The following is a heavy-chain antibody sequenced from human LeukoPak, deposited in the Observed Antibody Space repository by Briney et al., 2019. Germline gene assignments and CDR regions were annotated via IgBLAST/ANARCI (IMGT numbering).Heavy chain of an antibody. CDR1: GFSFSTYA. D-gene: IGHD6-19*01. CDR2: ISKGRSNK. J-gene: IGHJ4*02. Sequence: GSLRISCAASGFSFSTYATHWFRRAPGRGLEWVAGISKGRSNKYYADYVTGRLTICRNNSKNTVYLEMNILRAEDTAVYYSARDIAVGSGCYDSWGQGTMVAVPS. V-gene: IGHV3-30*04. CDR3: ARDIAVGSGCYDS.